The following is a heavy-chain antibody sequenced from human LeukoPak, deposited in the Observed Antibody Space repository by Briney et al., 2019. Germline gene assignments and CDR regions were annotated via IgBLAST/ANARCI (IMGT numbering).Heavy chain of an antibody. CDR2: IGTDGYS. D-gene: IGHD4-23*01. J-gene: IGHJ4*02. CDR3: ARGTIGGNPASAY. V-gene: IGHV3-21*06. CDR1: GFTFSTYE. Sequence: GASLRLSCAASGFTFSTYEMNWVRQAPGKGLEWVSSIGTDGYSYSAVSVKGRFTISRDNAKSTLYLQMDSLTVEDTAPYYCARGTIGGNPASAYWGQGTLVTVSS.